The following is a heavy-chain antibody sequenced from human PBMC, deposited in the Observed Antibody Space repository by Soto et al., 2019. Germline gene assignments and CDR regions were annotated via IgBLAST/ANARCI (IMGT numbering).Heavy chain of an antibody. CDR1: GGTFSSYA. V-gene: IGHV1-69*13. CDR2: IIPIFGTA. J-gene: IGHJ5*02. D-gene: IGHD6-13*01. CDR3: ARVDAAAGTLWFDP. Sequence: ASVKVSCKASGGTFSSYAISWVRQAPGQGLEWMGGIIPIFGTANYAQKLQGRVTITADESTSTAYMELSSLRSEDTAVYYCARVDAAAGTLWFDPWGQGTLVTVSS.